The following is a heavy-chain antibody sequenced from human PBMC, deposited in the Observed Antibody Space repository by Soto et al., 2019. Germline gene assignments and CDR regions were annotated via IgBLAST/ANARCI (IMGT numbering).Heavy chain of an antibody. CDR2: IYTSGST. CDR1: GGSISSYY. Sequence: PSETLSLTCTVSGGSISSYYWSWIRQPAGKGLEWIGRIYTSGSTNYNPSHKSRVTMSVDTSKNQFSLKLSSVTAADTAVYYRARDLLWPMTDLDAFDIWGHGTMVTVSS. V-gene: IGHV4-4*07. CDR3: ARDLLWPMTDLDAFDI. D-gene: IGHD3-22*01. J-gene: IGHJ3*02.